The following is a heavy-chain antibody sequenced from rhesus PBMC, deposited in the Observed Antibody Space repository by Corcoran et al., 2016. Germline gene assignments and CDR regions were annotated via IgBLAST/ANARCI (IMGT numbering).Heavy chain of an antibody. D-gene: IGHD6-13*01. CDR1: GGSISDSYY. CDR2: IYGYSAKT. J-gene: IGHJ4*01. CDR3: ARGEDKQLVRGY. V-gene: IGHV4S9*01. Sequence: QVQLQESGPGLVKPSETLSLTCAVSGGSISDSYYWNWIRQPPGKGLVWIGYIYGYSAKTSYNPNHSSRVTISKDTSENQVFLKLGSVTAADTAVYYCARGEDKQLVRGYWGQGVLVTVSS.